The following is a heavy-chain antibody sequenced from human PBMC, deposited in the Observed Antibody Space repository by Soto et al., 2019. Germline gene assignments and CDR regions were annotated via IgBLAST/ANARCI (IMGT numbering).Heavy chain of an antibody. J-gene: IGHJ6*03. Sequence: GGSLRLSCAASGFTVSSNYMSWVRQAPGKGLEWVSVIYSGGSTYYADSVKGRFTISRHNSKNTLYLQMNSLRAEDTAVYYCARVGSSTSRYYYYYYYMDVWGKGTTVTVSS. CDR2: IYSGGST. D-gene: IGHD2-2*01. CDR3: ARVGSSTSRYYYYYYYMDV. V-gene: IGHV3-53*04. CDR1: GFTVSSNY.